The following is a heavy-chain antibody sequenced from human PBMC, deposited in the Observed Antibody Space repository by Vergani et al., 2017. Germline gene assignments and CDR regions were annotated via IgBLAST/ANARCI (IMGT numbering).Heavy chain of an antibody. CDR2: IYYSGST. J-gene: IGHJ3*01. V-gene: IGHV4-59*01. D-gene: IGHD3-16*01. CDR1: GGSISSYY. Sequence: QVQLQESGPGLVKPSETLSLTCTVSGGSISSYYWSWTRQPPGKGLEWIGYIYYSGSTNYNPSLKSRVTISVDTSKNQFSLKLSSVTAADTAVYYCARTSGEIGTKENDYWGQGTMVTVSS. CDR3: ARTSGEIGTKENDY.